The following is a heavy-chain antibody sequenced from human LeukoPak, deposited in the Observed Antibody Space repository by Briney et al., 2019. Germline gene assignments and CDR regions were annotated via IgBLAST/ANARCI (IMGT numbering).Heavy chain of an antibody. J-gene: IGHJ5*02. V-gene: IGHV4-39*01. CDR1: GGSIGSSSYY. CDR3: AKTPRLLWFGELLAGWFDP. Sequence: SETLSLTCTVSGGSIGSSSYYWGWIRHPPGKGLVWIGSIYYSGSTYYNPSLKSRVTMSVDLSKNQFVLKLSSVTAADTAVYYCAKTPRLLWFGELLAGWFDPWGQGTLVTVSS. D-gene: IGHD3-10*01. CDR2: IYYSGST.